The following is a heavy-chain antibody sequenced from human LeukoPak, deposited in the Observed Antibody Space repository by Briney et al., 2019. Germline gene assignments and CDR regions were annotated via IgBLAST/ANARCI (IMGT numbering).Heavy chain of an antibody. J-gene: IGHJ4*02. Sequence: ASVKVSCKASGYTFPSYFMHWVRQAPGQGLEWMGIINPTGGSTTYAQKFQGRVTMTRDTSTSTVYMELSSLRSDVTAVYYCARTAARRFDYWGQGTLVTVSS. D-gene: IGHD6-6*01. V-gene: IGHV1-46*01. CDR2: INPTGGST. CDR1: GYTFPSYF. CDR3: ARTAARRFDY.